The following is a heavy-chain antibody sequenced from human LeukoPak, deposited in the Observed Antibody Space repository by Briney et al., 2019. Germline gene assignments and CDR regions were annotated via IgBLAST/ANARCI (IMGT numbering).Heavy chain of an antibody. CDR1: GFTFSSYA. CDR2: ISGSGGST. CDR3: AKDGGLFYSSSFFDY. D-gene: IGHD6-6*01. V-gene: IGHV3-23*01. J-gene: IGHJ4*02. Sequence: GGSLRLSCAASGFTFSSYAMSWVRQAPGKGLEWVSAISGSGGSTYYADSVKGRFTISRDNSKNTLFLQMNSLRAEDTAVYYCAKDGGLFYSSSFFDYWGQGTLVTVSS.